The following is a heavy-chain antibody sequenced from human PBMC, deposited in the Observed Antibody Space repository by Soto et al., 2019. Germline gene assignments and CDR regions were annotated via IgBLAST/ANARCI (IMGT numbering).Heavy chain of an antibody. CDR1: GFTFTRYS. V-gene: IGHV3-21*06. Sequence: GGSLRLSCAASGFTFTRYSMNWVRQAPGKGLEWASSISSTTNYIYYGDSMKGRFTISRDNAKNSLYLEMNSLRAEDTAVYYWARESEDLTSKFDYWGQGTLVTVSS. J-gene: IGHJ4*02. CDR2: ISSTTNYI. CDR3: ARESEDLTSKFDY.